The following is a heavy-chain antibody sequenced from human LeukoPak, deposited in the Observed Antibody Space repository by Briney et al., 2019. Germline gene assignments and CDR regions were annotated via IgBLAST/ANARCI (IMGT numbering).Heavy chain of an antibody. Sequence: PSETLSLTCAVYGGSFSGYYWSWIRQPPGKGLEWIGEINHSGSTNYNPSLKSRVTISVDTSKNQFSLKLNSVTAADTAVYYCARTLLRFFRLYYYYGMDVWGQGTTVTVSS. V-gene: IGHV4-34*01. CDR1: GGSFSGYY. J-gene: IGHJ6*02. CDR2: INHSGST. D-gene: IGHD3-3*01. CDR3: ARTLLRFFRLYYYYGMDV.